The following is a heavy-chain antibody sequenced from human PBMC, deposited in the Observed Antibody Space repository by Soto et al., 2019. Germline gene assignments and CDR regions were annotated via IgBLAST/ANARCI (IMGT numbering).Heavy chain of an antibody. CDR3: ASDAWGSSWLYGMDV. CDR1: GYTFTGYY. D-gene: IGHD6-13*01. Sequence: VKVSCKASGYTFTGYYMHWVRQAPGQGLEWMGWINPNSGGTNYAQKFQGRVTMTRDTSISTAYMELSRLRSDDTAVYYCASDAWGSSWLYGMDVWGQGTTVTVSS. CDR2: INPNSGGT. J-gene: IGHJ6*02. V-gene: IGHV1-2*02.